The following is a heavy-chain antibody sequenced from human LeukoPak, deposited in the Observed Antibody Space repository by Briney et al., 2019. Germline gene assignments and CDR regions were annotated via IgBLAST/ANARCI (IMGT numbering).Heavy chain of an antibody. D-gene: IGHD3-10*01. CDR2: IFYSGST. CDR3: ARGRTYYCGSGDYNWFDP. CDR1: GGSISSGDYY. V-gene: IGHV4-30-4*01. Sequence: PSETLSLTCTVSGGSISSGDYYWSWLRQPPGKGLEWIGYIFYSGSTYYNPSLKSRVTISVDTSKNQFSLKLSSVTAADTAVYYCARGRTYYCGSGDYNWFDPWGQGSLVTVSS. J-gene: IGHJ5*02.